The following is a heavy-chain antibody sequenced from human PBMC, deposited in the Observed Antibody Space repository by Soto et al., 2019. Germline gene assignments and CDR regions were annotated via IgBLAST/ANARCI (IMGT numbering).Heavy chain of an antibody. D-gene: IGHD2-2*01. CDR2: ISGSGGTT. CDR3: ARYCSSTSCQIRYGMDV. V-gene: IGHV3-23*01. Sequence: GGSRRLSCAASGFTFSSFAMSWVRQAPGKGLEWVSTISGSGGTTYYADSAKGRFTISRDNSKNTLYLQMNSLRAEDTAIYYCARYCSSTSCQIRYGMDVWGQGTTVTVSS. J-gene: IGHJ6*02. CDR1: GFTFSSFA.